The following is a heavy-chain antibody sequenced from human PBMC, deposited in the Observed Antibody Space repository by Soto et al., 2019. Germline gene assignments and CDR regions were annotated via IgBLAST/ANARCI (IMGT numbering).Heavy chain of an antibody. V-gene: IGHV1-18*01. Sequence: QGQLVQSGAEVKKPGASVKVSCKASGYTFTSYGISWVRQAPGQGLEWMGWITAYTGNTNYAQELQGRVTRTTDTSTSTAYMALRSLRSGDTAVYYCAREGVREWQWRLGYFELWGRGTLVTVSS. CDR3: AREGVREWQWRLGYFEL. D-gene: IGHD6-19*01. CDR1: GYTFTSYG. J-gene: IGHJ2*01. CDR2: ITAYTGNT.